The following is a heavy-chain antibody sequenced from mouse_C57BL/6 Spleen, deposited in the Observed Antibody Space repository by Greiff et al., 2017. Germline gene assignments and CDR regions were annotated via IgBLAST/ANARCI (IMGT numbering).Heavy chain of an antibody. Sequence: VQLQQSGPELVKPGASVKLSCKASGYTFTSYDINWVKQRPGQGLEWIGWIYPGDGSTKYTEKFTGQATLTVYTSSSTAYMELHSLTSEDSAVYCCARTTGFAYWGQGTLVTVSA. D-gene: IGHD3-1*01. CDR2: IYPGDGST. V-gene: IGHV1-85*01. CDR1: GYTFTSYD. CDR3: ARTTGFAY. J-gene: IGHJ3*01.